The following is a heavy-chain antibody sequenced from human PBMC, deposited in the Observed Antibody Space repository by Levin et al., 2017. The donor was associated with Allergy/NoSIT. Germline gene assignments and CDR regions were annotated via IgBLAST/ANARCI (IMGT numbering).Heavy chain of an antibody. D-gene: IGHD5-12*01. V-gene: IGHV3-48*04. CDR2: ISASGSPT. CDR1: GFTFEIYG. J-gene: IGHJ4*02. Sequence: GSLRLSCSVSGFTFEIYGMNWVRQAPGKRLEWVSHISASGSPTYYADPVRGRFTISRDNAKQSLYLQMTSLRVEDTAVYYCARGLFDFWGQGALVTVSS. CDR3: ARGLFDF.